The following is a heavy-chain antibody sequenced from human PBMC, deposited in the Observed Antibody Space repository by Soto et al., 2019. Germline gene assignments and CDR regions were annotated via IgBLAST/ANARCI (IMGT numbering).Heavy chain of an antibody. CDR3: AREWTRWEAFDI. D-gene: IGHD1-26*01. V-gene: IGHV3-66*01. Sequence: ASXXTVSXNYMSWVPQAPGKGLEWVSVIYSGGSTYYADSVKGRFTISRDNSKNTLYLQMNSLRAEDTAVYYCAREWTRWEAFDIWGQGTMVTVSS. CDR1: XXTVSXNY. J-gene: IGHJ3*02. CDR2: IYSGGST.